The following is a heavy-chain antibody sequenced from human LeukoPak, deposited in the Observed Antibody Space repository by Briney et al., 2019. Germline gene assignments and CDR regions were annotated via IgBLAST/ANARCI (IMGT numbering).Heavy chain of an antibody. CDR3: AKGGSPFPYGSGSYMDY. CDR2: ISWNSGSI. CDR1: GFTFDDYA. V-gene: IGHV3-9*01. Sequence: PGGSLRLSCAASGFTFDDYAMHWVRQAPGKGLEWVSGISWNSGSIGYADSVKGRFTISRDNAKNSLYLQMNSLRAEDTALYYCAKGGSPFPYGSGSYMDYWGQGTLVTVSS. J-gene: IGHJ4*02. D-gene: IGHD3-10*01.